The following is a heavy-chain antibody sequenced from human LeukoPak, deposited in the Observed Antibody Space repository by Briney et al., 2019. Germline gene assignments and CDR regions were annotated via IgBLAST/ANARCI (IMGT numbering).Heavy chain of an antibody. CDR3: ARGVQLERHMDH. V-gene: IGHV1-69*13. CDR2: IIPIFGTA. J-gene: IGHJ4*02. Sequence: SVTVSCKASGGTFSSYAISWVRQAPGQGLEWMGGIIPIFGTANYAQKFQGRVTITADESTSTAYMELSSLRSEDTAVYYCARGVQLERHMDHWGQGTLVTVSS. D-gene: IGHD1-1*01. CDR1: GGTFSSYA.